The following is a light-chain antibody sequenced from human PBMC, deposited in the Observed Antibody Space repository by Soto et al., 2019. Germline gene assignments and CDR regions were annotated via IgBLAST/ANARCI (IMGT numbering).Light chain of an antibody. CDR3: HHSYTTLFT. J-gene: IGKJ3*01. Sequence: DIQLTQSPSSLSASVGDRVTITCRASQSISNYLNWYQQQPGKAPKLLLYDASSLQSGVPSMFSGSGSGKDVPLTISILQVEAFATYSCHHSYTTLFTFGLGTNLDI. CDR1: QSISNY. CDR2: DAS. V-gene: IGKV1-39*01.